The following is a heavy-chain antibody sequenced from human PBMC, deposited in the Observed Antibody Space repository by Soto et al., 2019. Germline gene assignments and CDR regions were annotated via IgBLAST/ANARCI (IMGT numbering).Heavy chain of an antibody. CDR3: ARLGSSGWYQCSYFDS. CDR2: IPFSGST. Sequence: QLQLQESGPGLVKPSETLSLTCTVSGGSISRNNHYLGWIRQSPGKGLEWIGSIPFSGSTNYNPSLMSLVRISMAAPMNQFSLRMSSVTAADTAVFYGARLGSSGWYQCSYFDSRGQGLLVTVSS. V-gene: IGHV4-39*01. D-gene: IGHD6-19*01. J-gene: IGHJ4*02. CDR1: GGSISRNNHY.